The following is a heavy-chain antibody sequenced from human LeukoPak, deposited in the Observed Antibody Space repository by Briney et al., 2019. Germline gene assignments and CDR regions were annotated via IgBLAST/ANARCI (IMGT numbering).Heavy chain of an antibody. V-gene: IGHV3-23*01. J-gene: IGHJ3*02. D-gene: IGHD3-22*01. CDR2: ISGSGGST. CDR1: GFTFSSYA. Sequence: GGSLRLSCAASGFTFSSYAMTWVRQAPGKGLEWVSAISGSGGSTYYADSVKGRFTISRDNSQNTLYLQMNSLRAEDTAVYYCAKYRITMIVVGGAFDIWGQGTMVTVSS. CDR3: AKYRITMIVVGGAFDI.